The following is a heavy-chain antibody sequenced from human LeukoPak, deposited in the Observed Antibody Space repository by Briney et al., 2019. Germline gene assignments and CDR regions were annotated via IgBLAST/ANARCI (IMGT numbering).Heavy chain of an antibody. CDR1: GFTVSSNY. V-gene: IGHV3-66*01. Sequence: GGSLRLSCAASGFTVSSNYMSWVRQAPGKGLEWVSVIYSSGNTYYADSVKGRFTISRDNSKNTLYLQMNSLRDEDTAVYYCARVRVSVAGHDYWGQGTLVTVSS. J-gene: IGHJ4*02. CDR2: IYSSGNT. CDR3: ARVRVSVAGHDY. D-gene: IGHD6-19*01.